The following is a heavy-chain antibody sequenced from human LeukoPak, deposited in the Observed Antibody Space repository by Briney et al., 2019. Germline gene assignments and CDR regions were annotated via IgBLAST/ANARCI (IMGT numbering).Heavy chain of an antibody. CDR2: ISYDGSNK. CDR3: AREEMATIWSSNRNAFDT. D-gene: IGHD5-24*01. Sequence: GRSLRLSCAASGFTFSSYAMHWVRQAPGKGLEWVAVISYDGSNKYYADSVKGRFTISRDDSKNTLYLQMNSLRAEDTAVYYCAREEMATIWSSNRNAFDTWGQGTMVTVSS. J-gene: IGHJ3*02. CDR1: GFTFSSYA. V-gene: IGHV3-30-3*01.